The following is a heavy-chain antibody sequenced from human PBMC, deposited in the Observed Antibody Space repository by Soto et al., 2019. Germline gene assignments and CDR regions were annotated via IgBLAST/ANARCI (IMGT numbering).Heavy chain of an antibody. D-gene: IGHD3-10*01. CDR3: ASHSYYYGSGSYQNYYMDV. Sequence: SATLSLTYTVSGGSISSYYWSWIRQPPGKGLEWIGYIYYSGSTNYNPSLKSRVTISVDTSKNQFSLKLSSVTAADTAVYYCASHSYYYGSGSYQNYYMDVWGKGTTVTVSS. CDR2: IYYSGST. CDR1: GGSISSYY. J-gene: IGHJ6*03. V-gene: IGHV4-59*08.